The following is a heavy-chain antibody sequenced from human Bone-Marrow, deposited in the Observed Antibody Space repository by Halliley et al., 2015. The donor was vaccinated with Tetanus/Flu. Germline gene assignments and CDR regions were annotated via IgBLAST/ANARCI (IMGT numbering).Heavy chain of an antibody. Sequence: QLVQSGAEVRKSGESLKISCKGSGYSFSNHWIAWVRQRPGRGLEWMGIIYHGDSDTSYSPSFEGQVTMSADKSANTAYLHWNALKASDTAVYYCLRRRGGAWYFDFWGQGTLVTVSS. CDR3: LRRRGGAWYFDF. V-gene: IGHV5-51*03. CDR2: IYHGDSDT. CDR1: GYSFSNHW. D-gene: IGHD6-19*01. J-gene: IGHJ4*02.